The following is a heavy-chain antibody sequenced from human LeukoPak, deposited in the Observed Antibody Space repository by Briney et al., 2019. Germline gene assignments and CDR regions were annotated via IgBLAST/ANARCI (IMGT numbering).Heavy chain of an antibody. D-gene: IGHD3-10*01. CDR1: GGSISSSSYY. Sequence: PSETLSLTCTVSGGSISSSSYYWGWIRQPPGKGLEWIGSIYYSGSTYYNPSLKSRVTISVDTSKNQFSLKLSSVAAADTAVYYCARAEPYYPDAFDIWGQGTMVTVSS. J-gene: IGHJ3*02. V-gene: IGHV4-39*07. CDR2: IYYSGST. CDR3: ARAEPYYPDAFDI.